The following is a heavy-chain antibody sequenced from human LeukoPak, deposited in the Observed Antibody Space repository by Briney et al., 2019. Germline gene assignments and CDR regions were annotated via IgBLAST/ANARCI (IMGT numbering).Heavy chain of an antibody. J-gene: IGHJ4*02. D-gene: IGHD2-21*01. V-gene: IGHV3-23*01. CDR3: AKDLGVVIAIYFDY. CDR2: ISGSGGST. CDR1: GFTFSSYA. Sequence: PGGSLRLSCAASGFTFSSYAMSWVRQAPGKGLEWVSAISGSGGSTYYADSVKGRFTISRDNSKNTLYLQMNSLRAEDTAVYYCAKDLGVVIAIYFDYWGREPWSPSPQ.